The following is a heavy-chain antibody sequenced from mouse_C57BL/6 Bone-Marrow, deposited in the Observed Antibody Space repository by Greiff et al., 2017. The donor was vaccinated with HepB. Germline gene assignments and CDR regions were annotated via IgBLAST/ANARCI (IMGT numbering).Heavy chain of an antibody. CDR2: INPSNGGT. CDR3: ARDGIITTVVAADY. J-gene: IGHJ2*01. D-gene: IGHD1-1*01. Sequence: VKLQQPGTELVKPGASVKLSCKASGYTFTSYWMHWVKQRPGQGLEWIGNINPSNGGTNYNEKFKSKATLTVDKSSSTAYMQLSSLTSEDSAVYYCARDGIITTVVAADYWGQGTTLTVSS. CDR1: GYTFTSYW. V-gene: IGHV1-53*01.